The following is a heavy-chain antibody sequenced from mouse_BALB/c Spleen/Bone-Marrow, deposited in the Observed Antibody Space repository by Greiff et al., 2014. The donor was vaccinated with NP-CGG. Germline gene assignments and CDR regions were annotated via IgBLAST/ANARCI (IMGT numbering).Heavy chain of an antibody. Sequence: QVQLQQSGAELARPGASVKLSCKASGYTFTSYWMQWVKQRPGQGLEWIGAIYPGDGDTRYTQKFKGKATLTADKSSSTAYMQLSSLASEDSAVYYCARGRNYYGSSYYFDYGGQGTTLTVSS. V-gene: IGHV1-87*01. D-gene: IGHD1-1*01. CDR2: IYPGDGDT. J-gene: IGHJ2*01. CDR3: ARGRNYYGSSYYFDY. CDR1: GYTFTSYW.